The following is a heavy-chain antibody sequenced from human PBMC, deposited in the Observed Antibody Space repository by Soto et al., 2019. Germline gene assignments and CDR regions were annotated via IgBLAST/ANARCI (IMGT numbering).Heavy chain of an antibody. J-gene: IGHJ2*01. Sequence: PGGSLRLSCAASEFTVSSNYLSCVRQAPGKGLEWVSGIYAGGATYYADSVRGRFTFSRDNSKITVYLQMNSLRVEDTAVYYCAMGSYW. V-gene: IGHV3-53*01. CDR1: EFTVSSNY. CDR2: IYAGGAT. CDR3: AMGSYW. D-gene: IGHD1-26*01.